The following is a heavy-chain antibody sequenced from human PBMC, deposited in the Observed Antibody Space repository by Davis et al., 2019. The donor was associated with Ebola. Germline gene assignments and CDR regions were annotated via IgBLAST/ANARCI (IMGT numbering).Heavy chain of an antibody. Sequence: PGGSLRLSCAASGFTFSSYAMSWVRQAPGKGLECVSVISGSGYTYYADSVTGRFIISRDDSKNTLYLQMNSLRAEDTAVFYCAKAVYHYDSSGFYPYYYYYMDVWGKGTTVTVSS. D-gene: IGHD3-22*01. CDR2: ISGSGYT. CDR1: GFTFSSYA. V-gene: IGHV3-23*01. J-gene: IGHJ6*03. CDR3: AKAVYHYDSSGFYPYYYYYMDV.